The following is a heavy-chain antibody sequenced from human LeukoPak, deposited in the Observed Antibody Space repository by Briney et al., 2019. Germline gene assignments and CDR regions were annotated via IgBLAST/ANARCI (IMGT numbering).Heavy chain of an antibody. J-gene: IGHJ6*03. Sequence: ASVKVSCKASGYTFTSYYMHWVRQAPGQGLEWMGIINPSGGSTSYAQKFQGRVTMTRNTSISTAYMELSSLRSEDTAVYYCARVIRYCSSTSCFYYYYYMDVWGKGTTVTISS. CDR2: INPSGGST. CDR1: GYTFTSYY. D-gene: IGHD2-2*01. CDR3: ARVIRYCSSTSCFYYYYYMDV. V-gene: IGHV1-46*01.